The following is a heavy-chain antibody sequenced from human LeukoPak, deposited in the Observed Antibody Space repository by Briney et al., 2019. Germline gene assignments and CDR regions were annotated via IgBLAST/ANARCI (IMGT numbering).Heavy chain of an antibody. CDR2: IFTSRST. CDR1: GGSISNYY. J-gene: IGHJ4*02. D-gene: IGHD5-12*01. V-gene: IGHV4-4*07. Sequence: PSETLSLTCTVSGGSISNYYWSWIRQPAGKGLEWIGRIFTSRSTNYNPSLKSRVNMSVDTSKNQFSLHLTSVTAADTAVYYCARDGQKWRAFDYWGQGFLVTVSS. CDR3: ARDGQKWRAFDY.